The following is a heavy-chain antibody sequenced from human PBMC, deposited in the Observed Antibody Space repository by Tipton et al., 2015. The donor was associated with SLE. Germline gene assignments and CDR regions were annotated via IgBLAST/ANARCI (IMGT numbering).Heavy chain of an antibody. CDR1: GGSISSGSYY. V-gene: IGHV4-61*02. CDR2: IYTSGST. D-gene: IGHD3-10*01. CDR3: AGAAPGVQGVNDAFDI. Sequence: TLSLTCTVSGGSISSGSYYWSWIRQPAGKGLEWIGRIYTSGSTNYNPSLKSRVTISVDTSKNQFSLKLSSATAADTAVYYCAGAAPGVQGVNDAFDIWGQGTMVTVSS. J-gene: IGHJ3*02.